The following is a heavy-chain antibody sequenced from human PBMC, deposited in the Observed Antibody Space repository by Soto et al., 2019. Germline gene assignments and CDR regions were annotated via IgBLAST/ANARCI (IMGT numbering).Heavy chain of an antibody. V-gene: IGHV4-39*01. J-gene: IGHJ5*02. CDR1: GGSISITSYY. CDR3: ARPRYFDWLAQEYNWFDP. CDR2: ISYSGST. Sequence: SETLSLTCTVSGGSISITSYYWGWIRHPPGKGLEWVGSISYSGSTYYNPSLKSRVTISIDTSKNQFSLKLSSVTAADTALYYCARPRYFDWLAQEYNWFDPWGQGTLVTVS. D-gene: IGHD3-9*01.